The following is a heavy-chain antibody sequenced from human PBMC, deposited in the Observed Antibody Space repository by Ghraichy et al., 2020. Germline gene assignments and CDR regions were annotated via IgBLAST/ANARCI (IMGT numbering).Heavy chain of an antibody. J-gene: IGHJ6*02. CDR3: ATWELTTVVRRGYCMDV. V-gene: IGHV1-18*01. D-gene: IGHD4-23*01. Sequence: ASVKVSCKASGYTFTSYAISWVRQAPGQGLEWMGWISAYNGDTHYAQKFQGRVTMTTDTSTSTAYMELSSLRSEDTAVYYCATWELTTVVRRGYCMDVWGQGTTVTVSS. CDR1: GYTFTSYA. CDR2: ISAYNGDT.